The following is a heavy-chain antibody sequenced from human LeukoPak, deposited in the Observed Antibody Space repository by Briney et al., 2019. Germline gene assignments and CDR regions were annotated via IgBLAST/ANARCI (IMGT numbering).Heavy chain of an antibody. V-gene: IGHV3-30*18. D-gene: IGHD2-2*02. CDR3: AKDSGHLGYCSSTGCYTSTRHYYYYGMDV. CDR2: ISYDGSNK. Sequence: PGRSLRLSCAASGFTFSSYGMHWVRQAPGKGLEWVAVISYDGSNKYYADSVKGRFTISRDNSKNTLYLQMNSLRAEDTAVYYCAKDSGHLGYCSSTGCYTSTRHYYYYGMDVWGQGTTVTVSS. J-gene: IGHJ6*02. CDR1: GFTFSSYG.